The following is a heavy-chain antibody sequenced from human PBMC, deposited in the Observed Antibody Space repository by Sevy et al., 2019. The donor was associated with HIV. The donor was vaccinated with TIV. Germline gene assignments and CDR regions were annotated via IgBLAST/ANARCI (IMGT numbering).Heavy chain of an antibody. CDR2: IYYSGGT. CDR1: GGSISSGGYY. D-gene: IGHD6-6*01. CDR3: AREYSSSSVGDYYYYSGMDV. J-gene: IGHJ6*02. Sequence: SETLSLTCTVSGGSISSGGYYWSWIRQHPGKGLEWIGYIYYSGGTYYNPSLKNRVTISVDTSKNQLSLKLSSVTAADTAVYYCAREYSSSSVGDYYYYSGMDVWGQGTTVTVSS. V-gene: IGHV4-31*03.